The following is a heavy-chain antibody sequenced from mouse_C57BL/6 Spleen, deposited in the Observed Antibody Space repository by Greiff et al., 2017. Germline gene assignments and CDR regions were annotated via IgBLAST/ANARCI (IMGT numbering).Heavy chain of an antibody. CDR3: ARLGYDGFAY. V-gene: IGHV5-6*02. J-gene: IGHJ3*01. CDR1: GFTFSSYG. CDR2: ISSGGSYT. D-gene: IGHD2-2*01. Sequence: DVKLVESGGDLVKPGGSLKLSCAASGFTFSSYGMSWVRQTPDKRLEWVATISSGGSYTYYPDSVKGRFTISRDNAKNTLYLQMSSLKSEDTAMYYCARLGYDGFAYWGQGTLVTVSA.